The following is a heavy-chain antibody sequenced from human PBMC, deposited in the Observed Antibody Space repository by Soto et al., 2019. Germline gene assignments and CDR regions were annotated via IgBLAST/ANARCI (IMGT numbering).Heavy chain of an antibody. CDR3: ARKYSSSWRWFDP. CDR2: IYYSGST. D-gene: IGHD6-13*01. Sequence: SETLSLTCTVSGGSISSYYWSWIRQPPGKGLEWIGYIYYSGSTNYNPSLKSRVTISVDTSKNQFSLKLSSVTAADTAVYYCARKYSSSWRWFDPWGQGTLVTVSS. CDR1: GGSISSYY. J-gene: IGHJ5*02. V-gene: IGHV4-59*01.